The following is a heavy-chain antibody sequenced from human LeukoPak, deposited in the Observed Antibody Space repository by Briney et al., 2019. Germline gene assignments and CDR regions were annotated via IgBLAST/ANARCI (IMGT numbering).Heavy chain of an antibody. CDR1: GFTFSSYA. CDR3: AKDHSSSSGNWFDP. J-gene: IGHJ5*02. V-gene: IGHV3-23*01. D-gene: IGHD6-13*01. CDR2: ISGSGGST. Sequence: PGGSLGLSCAASGFTFSSYAMTWVRQAPGKGLEWVSAISGSGGSTYYADSVKGRFTISRDNSRNTLYLQMNSLRAEDTAVYYCAKDHSSSSGNWFDPWGQGTLVTVSS.